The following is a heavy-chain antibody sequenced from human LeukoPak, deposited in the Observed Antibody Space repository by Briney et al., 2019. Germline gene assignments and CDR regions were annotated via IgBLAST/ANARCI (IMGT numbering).Heavy chain of an antibody. Sequence: ASVKVSCKPSRYTFTNFGITRLRQAPGHRLEWMGWISTYNFNTNYAQKLQGRVTITTDTSTSTAYMELRGLRSDDTAVYYCARVFSAAVRTDYWGQGALVTVSS. CDR1: RYTFTNFG. V-gene: IGHV1-18*01. CDR3: ARVFSAAVRTDY. CDR2: ISTYNFNT. D-gene: IGHD2-2*01. J-gene: IGHJ4*02.